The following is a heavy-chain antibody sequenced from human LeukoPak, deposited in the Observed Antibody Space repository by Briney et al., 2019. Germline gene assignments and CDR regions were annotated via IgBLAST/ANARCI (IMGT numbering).Heavy chain of an antibody. CDR2: IYYSGST. Sequence: PSDTLSLTCTVSGGSISSSSYYWGWIRQPPGKGLEWIGYIYYSGSTNYNPSLKSRVTISVDTSKNQFSLKLSSVTAADTAVYYCARDPGDHYYYMDVWGKGTTVTISS. J-gene: IGHJ6*03. D-gene: IGHD3-16*01. CDR3: ARDPGDHYYYMDV. CDR1: GGSISSSSYY. V-gene: IGHV4-61*01.